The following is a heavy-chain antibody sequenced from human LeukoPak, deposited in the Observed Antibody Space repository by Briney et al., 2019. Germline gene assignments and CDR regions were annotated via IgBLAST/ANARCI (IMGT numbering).Heavy chain of an antibody. J-gene: IGHJ4*02. V-gene: IGHV1-46*01. CDR1: GYTFTSYY. CDR2: INPSGGST. CDR3: ARDQATNGFDY. Sequence: ASVKVSCKASGYTFTSYYMHWVRQASGQGLEWMGIINPSGGSTSYAQKFQGRVTMTRDTSTSTVYMELSSLRSEDTAVYYCARDQATNGFDYWGQGTLVTVSS. D-gene: IGHD5-24*01.